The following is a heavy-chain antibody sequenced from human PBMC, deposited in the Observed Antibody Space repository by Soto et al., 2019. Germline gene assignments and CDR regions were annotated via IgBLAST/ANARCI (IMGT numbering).Heavy chain of an antibody. CDR3: AREFDSGDFGLDL. CDR2: ISPLSGVT. D-gene: IGHD4-17*01. Sequence: ASVKVSCKASGGTFSSYAISWVRQAPGQGLEWMGGISPLSGVTNYAQRFQGRVTFTTDTSVNTAYMELRWLRAGDTALYFCAREFDSGDFGLDLWGQGNTVTVSS. CDR1: GGTFSSYA. J-gene: IGHJ6*02. V-gene: IGHV1-69*10.